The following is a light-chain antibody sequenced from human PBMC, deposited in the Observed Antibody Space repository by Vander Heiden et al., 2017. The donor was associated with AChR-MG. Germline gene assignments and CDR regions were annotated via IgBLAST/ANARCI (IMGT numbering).Light chain of an antibody. CDR2: DAS. CDR1: QSVSSY. Sequence: DIVLTQSPATLSWSPGERATLSCRASQSVSSYLAWYQQKPGQAPRLLIYDASNRATGIPARFSGSGSGTDFTLTISSLEPEDFAVYYCQQRSNWPPTFGQGTKVEIK. CDR3: QQRSNWPPT. V-gene: IGKV3-11*01. J-gene: IGKJ1*01.